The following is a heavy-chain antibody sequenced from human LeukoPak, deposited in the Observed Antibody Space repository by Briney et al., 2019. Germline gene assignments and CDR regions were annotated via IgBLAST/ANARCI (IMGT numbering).Heavy chain of an antibody. V-gene: IGHV3-74*01. CDR1: GFTFSSYW. J-gene: IGHJ4*02. D-gene: IGHD1-26*01. CDR2: INSDGSST. CDR3: ARLSGSYFRLDY. Sequence: GGSLRLSCAASGFTFSSYWMHWVRHAPGKGLVWVSRINSDGSSTSYADSVKGRFTISRDNAKNTLYLQMNSLRAEDTAVYYCARLSGSYFRLDYWSQGTLVTVSS.